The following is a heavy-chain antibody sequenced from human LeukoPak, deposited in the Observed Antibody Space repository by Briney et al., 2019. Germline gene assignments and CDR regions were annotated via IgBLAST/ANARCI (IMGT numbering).Heavy chain of an antibody. D-gene: IGHD6-19*01. CDR3: ARGSPGIAVAGIDY. CDR2: ISAYNGNT. CDR1: GYTFTSYG. J-gene: IGHJ4*02. Sequence: ASVKVSCKASGYTFTSYGISGVRQAPGQGLEGVGWISAYNGNTNYAQKLQGRVTMTTDTSTSTAYMELRSLRSGDTAVYSCARGSPGIAVAGIDYWGQGTLVTVSS. V-gene: IGHV1-18*01.